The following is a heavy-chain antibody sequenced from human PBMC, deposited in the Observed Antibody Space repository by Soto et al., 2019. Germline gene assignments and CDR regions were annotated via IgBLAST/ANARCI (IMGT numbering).Heavy chain of an antibody. Sequence: GGSLRLSCAASGFTFSSYSMNWVRQAPGKGLEWVSHISSSSSTIYYADSVKGRFTISRDNAKNSLYLQMNSLRAEDTAVYYCARDPSIVVVPAAIPWFDPWGQGTLVTVSS. CDR3: ARDPSIVVVPAAIPWFDP. CDR2: ISSSSSTI. D-gene: IGHD2-2*01. V-gene: IGHV3-48*01. J-gene: IGHJ5*02. CDR1: GFTFSSYS.